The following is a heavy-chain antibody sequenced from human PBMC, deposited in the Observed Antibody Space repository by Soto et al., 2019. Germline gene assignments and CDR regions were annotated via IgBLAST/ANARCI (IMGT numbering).Heavy chain of an antibody. CDR2: IYHSGST. CDR3: ARDAGNYDEV. CDR1: GGSISSSNW. D-gene: IGHD4-17*01. J-gene: IGHJ4*02. V-gene: IGHV4-4*02. Sequence: PSETLSLTCAVSGGSISSSNWWIWVRQPPGKGLEWIGEIYHSGSTNYNPSLKSRVTMSVDKSKNQFSLKVSSVTAADTAVYYCARDAGNYDEVWGQGTLVTVSS.